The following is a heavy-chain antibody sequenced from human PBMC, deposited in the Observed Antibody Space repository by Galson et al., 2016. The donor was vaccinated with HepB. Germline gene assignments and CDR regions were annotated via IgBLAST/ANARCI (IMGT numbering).Heavy chain of an antibody. CDR2: ISGSGGST. J-gene: IGHJ4*02. V-gene: IGHV3-23*01. Sequence: CAASGFTFSSYAMSWVRQAPGKGLEWDSAISGSGGSTYYAGSVKGRFTNSRDTSKNTLYLQMNRLRAEDTAGYYCAKGAEQWLVPGYFDYWGQGTLVTVSS. CDR3: AKGAEQWLVPGYFDY. D-gene: IGHD6-19*01. CDR1: GFTFSSYA.